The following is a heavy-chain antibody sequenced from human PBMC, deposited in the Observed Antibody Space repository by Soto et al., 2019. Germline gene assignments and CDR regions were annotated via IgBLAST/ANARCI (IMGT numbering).Heavy chain of an antibody. D-gene: IGHD3-3*01. CDR3: ARNAPGLYDFWSGYHYYFDY. CDR1: GDSVSSNSAA. V-gene: IGHV6-1*01. CDR2: TYYRSKWYN. J-gene: IGHJ4*02. Sequence: QTLSLTCAISGDSVSSNSAAWNWIRQSPSRGLEWLGRTYYRSKWYNDYAVSVKSRITINPDTSKNQFSLQLNSVTPEDTAVYYCARNAPGLYDFWSGYHYYFDYWGQGTLVT.